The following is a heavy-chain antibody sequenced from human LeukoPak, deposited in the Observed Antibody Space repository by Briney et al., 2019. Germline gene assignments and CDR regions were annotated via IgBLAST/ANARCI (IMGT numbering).Heavy chain of an antibody. CDR3: ARVMGTDSSGYYYH. CDR2: INWNGGST. CDR1: GFTFDDYG. V-gene: IGHV3-20*04. J-gene: IGHJ5*02. D-gene: IGHD3-22*01. Sequence: PGGSLRLPCAASGFTFDDYGMSWVRQAPGKGLEWVSGINWNGGSTGYADSVKGRFTISRDNAKNSLYLQMNSLRAEDTALYYCARVMGTDSSGYYYHWGQGTLVTVSS.